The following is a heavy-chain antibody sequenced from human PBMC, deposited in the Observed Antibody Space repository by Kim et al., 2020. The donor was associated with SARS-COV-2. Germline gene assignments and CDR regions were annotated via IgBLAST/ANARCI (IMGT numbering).Heavy chain of an antibody. CDR3: ARCESSAYRDDY. CDR2: IYDSGST. CDR1: GGSISSFF. V-gene: IGHV4-59*01. Sequence: SETLSLTCTVSGGSISSFFWSWIRQTPGKGLEWIGYIYDSGSTNYNPSLKSRVTMSLDTSRNQFSLKLRSVTAADTAVYYCARCESSAYRDDYWGPGTLVTVSS. J-gene: IGHJ4*02. D-gene: IGHD3-22*01.